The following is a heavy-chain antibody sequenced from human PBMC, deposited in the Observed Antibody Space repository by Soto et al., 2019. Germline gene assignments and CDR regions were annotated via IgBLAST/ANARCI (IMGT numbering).Heavy chain of an antibody. J-gene: IGHJ6*02. CDR1: GGTFSSYT. CDR3: ARDCSSTSCYFYYYGMDV. Sequence: GASVKVSCKASGGTFSSYTMSWVRQAPGQGLEWMGRIIPILGIANYAQKFQGRVTITADKSTSTAYMELSSLRSEDTAVYYCARDCSSTSCYFYYYGMDVWGQGTTVTVSS. D-gene: IGHD2-2*01. V-gene: IGHV1-69*04. CDR2: IIPILGIA.